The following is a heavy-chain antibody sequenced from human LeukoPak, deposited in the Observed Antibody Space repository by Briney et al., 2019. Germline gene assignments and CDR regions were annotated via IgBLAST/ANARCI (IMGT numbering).Heavy chain of an antibody. V-gene: IGHV4-59*08. D-gene: IGHD1-14*01. CDR1: RGSISGYY. J-gene: IGHJ4*02. CDR3: ARIITGAVALDY. Sequence: SETLSLTSTASRGSISGYYWSCIRQPPGEGLEWIALIYYTGSTNYTPSLTKYNPSLTSRVTISVDTSKNQFSLKMRSVTAADTAVYYCARIITGAVALDYWGQGILVTVSS. CDR2: IYYTGST.